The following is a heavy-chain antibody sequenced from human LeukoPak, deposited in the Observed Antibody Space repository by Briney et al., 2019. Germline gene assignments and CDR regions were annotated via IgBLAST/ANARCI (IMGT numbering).Heavy chain of an antibody. CDR2: INPGDSDT. CDR1: GYSFTNYW. CDR3: ARSLRNYYDSSGYYYLGY. V-gene: IGHV5-51*01. D-gene: IGHD3-22*01. J-gene: IGHJ4*02. Sequence: GESLRISCRTSGYSFTNYWIGWVRQMPGKGLEWMGIINPGDSDTRFSPSFQGQVTISADKSISTAYLQWSSLKASDTAMYYCARSLRNYYDSSGYYYLGYWGQGTLVTVSS.